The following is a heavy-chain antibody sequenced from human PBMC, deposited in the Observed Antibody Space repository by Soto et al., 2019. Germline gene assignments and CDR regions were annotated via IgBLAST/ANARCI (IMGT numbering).Heavy chain of an antibody. CDR1: GGSFSGYY. CDR3: ARIAGGYYYYYGMDV. V-gene: IGHV4-34*01. CDR2: INHSGST. D-gene: IGHD3-16*01. J-gene: IGHJ6*02. Sequence: ASETLSLTCAGYGGSFSGYYWSWIRQPPGKGLEWIGEINHSGSTNYNPSLKSRVTISVDTSKNQFSLKLSSVTAADTAVYYCARIAGGYYYYYGMDVWGQGTTVTVSS.